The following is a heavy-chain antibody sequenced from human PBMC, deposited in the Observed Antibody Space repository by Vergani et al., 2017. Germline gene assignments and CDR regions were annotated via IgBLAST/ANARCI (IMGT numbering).Heavy chain of an antibody. J-gene: IGHJ5*02. D-gene: IGHD2/OR15-2a*01. CDR3: ARDRDLYCRSTTSCHNWFDP. CDR2: VYYTGST. CDR1: GAAIKDFY. V-gene: IGHV4-59*01. Sequence: QVQLPESGPGLVKPSETLSLTCTVSGAAIKDFYWSWFRQPPGKGLEWIGYVYYTGSTIYNPSLKSRVTISVDTSNNQFSLRMTSLTAADTAIYYCARDRDLYCRSTTSCHNWFDPWGQGSLVTVSS.